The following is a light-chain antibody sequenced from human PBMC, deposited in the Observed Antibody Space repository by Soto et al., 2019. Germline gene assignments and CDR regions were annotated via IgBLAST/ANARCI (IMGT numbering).Light chain of an antibody. V-gene: IGLV2-14*03. Sequence: SVLTQPASVSGSPGQSSTISCTGASTDVDGYDYVSWYQQHPGQAPKLMIYDVNNRPSGVSYRFSGSKSGDTASLTISGLQAEDDADYYCSSYTSSAPFYVFGTGTKVTVL. CDR2: DVN. CDR3: SSYTSSAPFYV. J-gene: IGLJ1*01. CDR1: STDVDGYDY.